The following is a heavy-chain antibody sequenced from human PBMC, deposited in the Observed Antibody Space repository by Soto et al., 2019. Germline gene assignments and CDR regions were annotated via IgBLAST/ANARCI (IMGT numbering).Heavy chain of an antibody. J-gene: IGHJ3*02. D-gene: IGHD2-21*02. CDR1: GGTFSSYG. CDR2: ISAYNGNT. Sequence: ASVKGSCKASGGTFSSYGISWVLQAPGQGLEWMGWISAYNGNTNYAQKLQGRVTMTTDTSTRTAYMELRSLRSDDTAVYYCARGVVTYGPPVAFDIWGQGTMVTVSS. V-gene: IGHV1-18*01. CDR3: ARGVVTYGPPVAFDI.